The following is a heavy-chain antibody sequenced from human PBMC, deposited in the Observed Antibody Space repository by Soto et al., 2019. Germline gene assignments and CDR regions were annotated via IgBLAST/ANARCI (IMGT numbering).Heavy chain of an antibody. V-gene: IGHV5-51*01. Sequence: GESLKISCTGSGYSVTTYWIGRVRQIPGKGQEWMGIIYPGDFDTRYSPSFQGQVTISADNSISTAYLQWSSLKASDTAMYYCARARWSFVDPDHFAYWGQGTLVTASS. CDR2: IYPGDFDT. CDR1: GYSVTTYW. J-gene: IGHJ4*02. CDR3: ARARWSFVDPDHFAY. D-gene: IGHD2-21*01.